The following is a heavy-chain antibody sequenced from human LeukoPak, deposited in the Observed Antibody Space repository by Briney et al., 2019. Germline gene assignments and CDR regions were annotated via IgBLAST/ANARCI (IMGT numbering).Heavy chain of an antibody. Sequence: SETLSLTCTVSGGSISSGSYYWGWIRQPPGKGLEWIGSIYYSGSTYYNPSLKSRVTISVDTSKNQFSLKLSSVTAADTAVYYCARGNSGYEVDYWGQGTLVTVSS. D-gene: IGHD5-12*01. CDR2: IYYSGST. CDR3: ARGNSGYEVDY. V-gene: IGHV4-39*07. CDR1: GGSISSGSYY. J-gene: IGHJ4*02.